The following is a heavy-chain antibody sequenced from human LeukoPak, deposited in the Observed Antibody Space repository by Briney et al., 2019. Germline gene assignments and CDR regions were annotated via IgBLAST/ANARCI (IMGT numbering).Heavy chain of an antibody. V-gene: IGHV4-39*01. CDR3: ARAVAGGGYFDY. CDR2: IYYSGST. Sequence: PSETLSLTCTVSGASISSSNYWGWIRQPPGKGLEWIGNIYYSGSTYYNPSLKSRVTISVDTSKNQFSLQLNSVTPEDTAVYYCARAVAGGGYFDYWGQGTLVTVSS. J-gene: IGHJ4*02. D-gene: IGHD6-19*01. CDR1: GASISSSNY.